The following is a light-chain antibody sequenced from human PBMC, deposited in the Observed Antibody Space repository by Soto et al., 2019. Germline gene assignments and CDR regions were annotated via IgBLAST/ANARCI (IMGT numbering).Light chain of an antibody. V-gene: IGLV2-14*01. CDR2: DVS. CDR1: RRDGWGCNY. J-gene: IGLJ1*01. CDR3: SSYTSSSTLYV. Sequence: QSVLTPPAPLSGSPGPSIPLSLPGNRRDGWGCNYVSWYQQHPGKAPKLMIYDVSNRPSGVSNRFSGSKSGNTASLTISGLQAEDEADYYCSSYTSSSTLYVFGTGTKVTVL.